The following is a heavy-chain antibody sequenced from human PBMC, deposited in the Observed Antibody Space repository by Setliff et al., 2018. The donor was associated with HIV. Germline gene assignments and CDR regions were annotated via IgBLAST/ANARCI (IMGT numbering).Heavy chain of an antibody. CDR2: MNPNSGNT. D-gene: IGHD6-19*01. J-gene: IGHJ4*02. CDR1: GYTLTSYD. CDR3: ARGNGYTSGWYIENLHYFDY. V-gene: IGHV1-8*02. Sequence: ASVKVSCKASGYTLTSYDINWVRQATGQGLEWMGWMNPNSGNTGYAQKFQGRVTMTRNTLYLQMNSLRAEDTAVYYCARGNGYTSGWYIENLHYFDYWGQGTLVTVSS.